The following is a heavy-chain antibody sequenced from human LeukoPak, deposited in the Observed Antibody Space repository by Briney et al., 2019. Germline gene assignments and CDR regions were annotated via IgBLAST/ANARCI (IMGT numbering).Heavy chain of an antibody. CDR3: AWSLGELSASPYYYGMDV. CDR2: IYYSGST. CDR1: GVSISSGGYY. D-gene: IGHD3-16*02. J-gene: IGHJ6*02. V-gene: IGHV4-31*03. Sequence: PSETLSLTCTVSGVSISSGGYYWRWIRQHPGKGLEWIGYIYYSGSTYYYPSLKSRITISVDTSKTQFSLKLSSVTSAGTAMYYCAWSLGELSASPYYYGMDVRGQGTTVAASS.